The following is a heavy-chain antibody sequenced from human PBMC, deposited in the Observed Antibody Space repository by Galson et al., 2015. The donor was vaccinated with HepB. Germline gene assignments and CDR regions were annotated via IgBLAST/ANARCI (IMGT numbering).Heavy chain of an antibody. CDR1: GFTFSSYW. V-gene: IGHV3-74*01. J-gene: IGHJ6*02. Sequence: SLRLSCAASGFTFSSYWMHWVRQAPGKGLVWVSRINSDGSSTSYADSVKGRFTISRDNAKNTLYLQMNSLRAEDTAVYYCARAKEVHYYYYGMDVWGQGTTVTVSS. CDR3: ARAKEVHYYYYGMDV. CDR2: INSDGSST.